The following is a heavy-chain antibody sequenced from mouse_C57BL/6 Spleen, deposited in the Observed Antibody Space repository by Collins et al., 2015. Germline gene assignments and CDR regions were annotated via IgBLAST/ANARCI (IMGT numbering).Heavy chain of an antibody. CDR2: IYPRDGTT. CDR3: ARRRGYVWYFDV. V-gene: IGHV1-78*01. CDR1: GYTFTDHT. Sequence: QVQLQQSDAELVKPETSVKISCKVSGYTFTDHTIHWMKQRPEQGLEWIGYIYPRDGTTKYNEKFKGKATLTADKSSSTAYMQLNSLTSEDSPVYFCARRRGYVWYFDVWGTGTTVTVSS. J-gene: IGHJ1*03. D-gene: IGHD3-2*02.